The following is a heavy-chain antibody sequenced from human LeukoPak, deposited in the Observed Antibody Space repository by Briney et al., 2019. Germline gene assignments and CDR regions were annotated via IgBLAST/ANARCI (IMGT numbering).Heavy chain of an antibody. CDR3: AKGSGGSCYSCLDY. Sequence: PGGSLRLSCAASGFTFSSYAMSWVRQAPGKGLEWVSTISDGGGGTYYADSVKGRFTISRDNSKNTLYLQMNSLRAEDTAVYYCAKGSGGSCYSCLDYWGQGTLVTVSS. V-gene: IGHV3-23*01. CDR1: GFTFSSYA. CDR2: ISDGGGGT. J-gene: IGHJ4*02. D-gene: IGHD2-15*01.